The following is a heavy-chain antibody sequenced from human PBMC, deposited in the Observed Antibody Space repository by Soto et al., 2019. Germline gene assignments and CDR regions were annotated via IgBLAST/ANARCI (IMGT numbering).Heavy chain of an antibody. D-gene: IGHD1-26*01. CDR1: GGSISSSSYY. J-gene: IGHJ4*02. V-gene: IGHV4-39*01. CDR3: GALGIVGSSSYYFDY. CDR2: TYYSGST. Sequence: PSETLSLTCTVSGGSISSSSYYWGWIRQPPGKGLEWIGSTYYSGSTYYNPSLKSRVTISVDTSKNQFSLKLSSVTAADTAVYYWGALGIVGSSSYYFDYWGQETL.